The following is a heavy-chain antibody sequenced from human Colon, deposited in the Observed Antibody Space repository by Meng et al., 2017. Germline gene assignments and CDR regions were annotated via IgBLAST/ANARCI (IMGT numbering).Heavy chain of an antibody. CDR1: GFTLSSYW. CDR3: ARAEQWLAQNH. J-gene: IGHJ5*02. V-gene: IGHV3-7*04. CDR2: IKEDGSEK. D-gene: IGHD6-19*01. Sequence: GGSLRLSCAACGFTLSSYWMSWVRQAPGKGMEWVANIKEDGSEKYYVDSVRGRFTISRDNAKNSLYLQMNSLRAEDTAVYYCARAEQWLAQNHWGQGTLVTVSS.